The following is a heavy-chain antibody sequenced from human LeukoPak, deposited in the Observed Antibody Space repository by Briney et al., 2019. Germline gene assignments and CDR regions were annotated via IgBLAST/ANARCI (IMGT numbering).Heavy chain of an antibody. Sequence: SETLSLTCTVSGGSISSYYWSWIRQPPGKGPEWIGYIYYSGSTNYNPSLKSRVTISVDTSKNQFSLKLSSVTAADTAVYYCARCIAAEGFLDYWGQGTLVTVSS. CDR2: IYYSGST. CDR3: ARCIAAEGFLDY. V-gene: IGHV4-59*01. D-gene: IGHD6-13*01. CDR1: GGSISSYY. J-gene: IGHJ4*02.